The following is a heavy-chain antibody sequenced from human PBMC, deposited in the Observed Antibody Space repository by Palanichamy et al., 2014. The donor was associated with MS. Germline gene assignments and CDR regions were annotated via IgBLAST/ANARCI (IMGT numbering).Heavy chain of an antibody. J-gene: IGHJ4*02. CDR3: AREQRGTWIQLWLPSGLFDY. CDR2: IWYDGSNK. V-gene: IGHV3-33*01. D-gene: IGHD5-18*01. Sequence: LVGGLGEGGGSSLGRSRRDSPRAASGFTFSSYGMHWVRQAPGKGLEWVAVIWYDGSNKYYADSVKGRFTISRDNPKNTLYLQMNSLRAEDTAVYYCAREQRGTWIQLWLPSGLFDYWGQGTLVTVSS. CDR1: GFTFSSYG.